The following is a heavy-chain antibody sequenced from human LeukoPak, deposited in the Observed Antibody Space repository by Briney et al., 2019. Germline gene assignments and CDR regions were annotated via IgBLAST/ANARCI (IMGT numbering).Heavy chain of an antibody. CDR1: GFTVSSNY. CDR2: IYSGGST. J-gene: IGHJ4*02. Sequence: GGSLRLSCAASGFTVSSNYMSWVRQAPGKGLEWVSVIYSGGSTYYADSVKGRFTISRDNSKNTLYLQMNSLRAGDTAVYYCARVGYDYGDWGYFDYWGQGTLVTVSS. V-gene: IGHV3-53*01. CDR3: ARVGYDYGDWGYFDY. D-gene: IGHD4-17*01.